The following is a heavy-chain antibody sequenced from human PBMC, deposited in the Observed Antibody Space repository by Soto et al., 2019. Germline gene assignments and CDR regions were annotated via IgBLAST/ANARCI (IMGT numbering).Heavy chain of an antibody. J-gene: IGHJ5*02. CDR2: ISGSGGSA. CDR1: GFTFSNYA. CDR3: AKDPYSGVLVPVAIGFDP. Sequence: GGSLRLSCAASGFTFSNYAMAWVRQGPGKGLEWVSAISGSGGSAYYADSVKGRFTISRDNSKNTLYLQMNSLRADDSGVYYCAKDPYSGVLVPVAIGFDPWGPGTLVTVSS. V-gene: IGHV3-23*01. D-gene: IGHD2-2*01.